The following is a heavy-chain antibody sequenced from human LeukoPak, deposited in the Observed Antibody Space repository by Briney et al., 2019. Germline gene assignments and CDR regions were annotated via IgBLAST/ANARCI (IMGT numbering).Heavy chain of an antibody. V-gene: IGHV4-59*01. D-gene: IGHD3-22*01. J-gene: IGHJ4*02. CDR2: IYYSGST. CDR1: GGSISSYY. CDR3: ARRALYYYDSRRTGAFDY. Sequence: SETLSLTCTVSGGSISSYYWSWIRQPPGKGLEWIGYIYYSGSTNYNPSLKSRVTISVDTSKNHFSLKLTSVTAADTAVYYCARRALYYYDSRRTGAFDYWGQGTLVTVSS.